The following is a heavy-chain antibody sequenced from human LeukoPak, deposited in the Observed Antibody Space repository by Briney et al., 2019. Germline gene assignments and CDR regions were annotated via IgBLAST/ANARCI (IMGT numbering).Heavy chain of an antibody. Sequence: GGSLRLSCAASGFTFSNAWMSWVRQAPGKGLEWVGRIKSKTDGGTTDYAAPVKGRFTISRDDSKNTLYLQMNSLKTEDTAVYYCTTDGAHNWNDVAWFDPWGQGTLVTVSS. V-gene: IGHV3-15*01. CDR2: IKSKTDGGTT. J-gene: IGHJ5*02. CDR1: GFTFSNAW. CDR3: TTDGAHNWNDVAWFDP. D-gene: IGHD1-1*01.